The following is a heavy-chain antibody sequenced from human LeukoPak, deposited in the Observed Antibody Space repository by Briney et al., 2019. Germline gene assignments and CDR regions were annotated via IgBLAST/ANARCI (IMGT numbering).Heavy chain of an antibody. CDR2: IRYDGNNK. Sequence: PGGSLRLSCAASGFTFSTYGMHWVRQAPGKGLEWVTFIRYDGNNKYYADSVRGRFTISRDNSKNTLYLQMNSLRAEDTAVYYCAKDRLGLDYWGQGTLVTVSS. D-gene: IGHD7-27*01. J-gene: IGHJ4*02. CDR1: GFTFSTYG. V-gene: IGHV3-30*02. CDR3: AKDRLGLDY.